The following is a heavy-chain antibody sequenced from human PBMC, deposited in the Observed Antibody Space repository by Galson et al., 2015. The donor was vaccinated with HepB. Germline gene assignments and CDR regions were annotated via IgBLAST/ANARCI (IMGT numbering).Heavy chain of an antibody. CDR2: IRGIDGST. D-gene: IGHD5-12*01. CDR1: GFTFSTYA. CDR3: ARQLAIDY. V-gene: IGHV3-23*01. Sequence: SLRLSCAASGFTFSTYAMSWVRQAPGKGLEWVSGIRGIDGSTYYADSVKGRFTISRDNSKNTLFLQMNSLRADDTAVYYCARQLAIDYWGQGTLVTVSS. J-gene: IGHJ4*02.